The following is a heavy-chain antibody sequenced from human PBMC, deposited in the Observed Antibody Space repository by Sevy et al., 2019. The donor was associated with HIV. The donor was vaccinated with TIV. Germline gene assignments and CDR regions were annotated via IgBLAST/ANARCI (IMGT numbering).Heavy chain of an antibody. D-gene: IGHD3-10*01. Sequence: ASVKVSCKASGYTFTGYYMHWVRQAPGQGLEWMGRINPNSGGTNYAQKFQGRVTMTRDTSISTAYMELSRLRSDDTAVYYCARDYLTTMVQGVIISPIWFDPWGQGTLVTVSS. CDR2: INPNSGGT. CDR1: GYTFTGYY. J-gene: IGHJ5*02. CDR3: ARDYLTTMVQGVIISPIWFDP. V-gene: IGHV1-2*06.